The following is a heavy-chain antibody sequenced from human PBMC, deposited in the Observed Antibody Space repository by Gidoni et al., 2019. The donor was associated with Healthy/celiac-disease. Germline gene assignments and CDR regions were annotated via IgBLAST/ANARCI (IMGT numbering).Heavy chain of an antibody. J-gene: IGHJ3*02. V-gene: IGHV3-23*01. D-gene: IGHD3-9*01. Sequence: EVQLLESGGGLVQPGGSLRLSCAASGFTFSSYAMSWVRQAPGKGLEWVSAISGSGGSTYYADSVKGRFTISRDNSKNTLYLQMNSLRAEDTAVYYCATDSPYLEYYDILTGYYFHKDAFDIWGQGTMVTVSS. CDR3: ATDSPYLEYYDILTGYYFHKDAFDI. CDR2: ISGSGGST. CDR1: GFTFSSYA.